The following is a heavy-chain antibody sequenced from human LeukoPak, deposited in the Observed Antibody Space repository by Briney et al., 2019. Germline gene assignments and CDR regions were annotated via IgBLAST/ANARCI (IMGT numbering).Heavy chain of an antibody. CDR1: GYTFTSYY. V-gene: IGHV1-46*01. CDR2: INPSGGST. Sequence: GASVKVSCEASGYTFTSYYMHWVRQAPGQGLEWMGIINPSGGSTSYAQKFQGRVTMTRDTSTSTVYMELSSLRSEDTAVYYCARESGGAHFDYWGQGTLVTVSS. D-gene: IGHD3-16*01. J-gene: IGHJ4*02. CDR3: ARESGGAHFDY.